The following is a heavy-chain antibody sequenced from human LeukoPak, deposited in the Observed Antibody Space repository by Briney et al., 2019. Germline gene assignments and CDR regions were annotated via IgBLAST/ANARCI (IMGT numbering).Heavy chain of an antibody. CDR1: GVSVSTSH. D-gene: IGHD2/OR15-2a*01. V-gene: IGHV4-59*02. Sequence: KPSETLSLTCNVSGVSVSTSHWNWIRQSPGKGLEWIGCLSYTGKTDYNPSLKSRVSISLGSSNNPFSLKLTSVTAADTAVYYCSEGYFEPFDHWGQGILVTVSS. CDR3: SEGYFEPFDH. CDR2: LSYTGKT. J-gene: IGHJ4*02.